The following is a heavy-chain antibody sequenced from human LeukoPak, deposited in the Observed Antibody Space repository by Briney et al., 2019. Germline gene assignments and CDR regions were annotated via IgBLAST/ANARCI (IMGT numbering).Heavy chain of an antibody. J-gene: IGHJ4*02. CDR1: GFTFSSYA. CDR2: ISGSGGST. CDR3: AKGRGLWFGELLPFFDY. D-gene: IGHD3-10*01. V-gene: IGHV3-23*01. Sequence: GASLRLSCAASGFTFSSYAMSWVRQAPGKGLEWVSAISGSGGSTYYAGSVKGRFTISRDNSKNTLYLQMNSLRAEDTAVYYCAKGRGLWFGELLPFFDYWGQGTLVTVSS.